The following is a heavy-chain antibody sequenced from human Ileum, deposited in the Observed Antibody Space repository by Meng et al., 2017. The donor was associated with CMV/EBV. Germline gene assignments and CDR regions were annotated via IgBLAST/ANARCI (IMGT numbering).Heavy chain of an antibody. V-gene: IGHV4-34*01. CDR1: GGFFSDYY. CDR2: ISHSGIT. Sequence: PRWGAGLFKPSDALSRTVAVYGGFFSDYYWSWIRQPPGKGLEWIGEISHSGITNYNPSLKSRVTISIDTSKKQFSLKLSSVTAADTAVYYCARSRVYWYFDLWGRGTLVTVSS. J-gene: IGHJ2*01. CDR3: ARSRVYWYFDL.